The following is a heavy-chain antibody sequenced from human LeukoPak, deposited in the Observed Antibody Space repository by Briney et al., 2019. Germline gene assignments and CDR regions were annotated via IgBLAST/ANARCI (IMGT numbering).Heavy chain of an antibody. CDR2: IYTSGST. D-gene: IGHD3-10*01. Sequence: SETLSLTCTVAGGSISSGSYYWSWIRQPAGKGLEWIGRIYTSGSTKYNPSLKSRVTISVDTSKNQFYLKLSSVTAADTAVYYCARGRTMVAPWGQGTLVTVSS. J-gene: IGHJ5*02. CDR1: GGSISSGSYY. V-gene: IGHV4-61*02. CDR3: ARGRTMVAP.